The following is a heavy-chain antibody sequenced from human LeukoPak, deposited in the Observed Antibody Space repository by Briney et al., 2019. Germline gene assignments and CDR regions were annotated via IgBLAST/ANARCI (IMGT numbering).Heavy chain of an antibody. Sequence: GGSLRLSCAASGFTVSSNYMSWVRQAPGKGLEWVSVIYSGGSTYYAASVKGRFTISRDNSKNTLYLQIKNLRNEDTAGYYFASRGYSYGYYYWGQGTLVTVSS. CDR1: GFTVSSNY. J-gene: IGHJ4*02. CDR2: IYSGGST. V-gene: IGHV3-66*01. D-gene: IGHD5-18*01. CDR3: ASRGYSYGYYY.